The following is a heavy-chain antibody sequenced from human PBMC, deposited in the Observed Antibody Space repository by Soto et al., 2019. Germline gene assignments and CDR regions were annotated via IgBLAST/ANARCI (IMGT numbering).Heavy chain of an antibody. V-gene: IGHV1-46*03. Sequence: ASVKVSCKASGGTFSSYTISWVRQAPGQGLEWMGIINPSGGSTSYALKFQGRVTMTRDTSTSTVYMELSSLRSEDTAVYYCAREVTTVTTPLFDYWGQGTLVTVSS. CDR3: AREVTTVTTPLFDY. J-gene: IGHJ4*02. CDR1: GGTFSSYT. D-gene: IGHD4-17*01. CDR2: INPSGGST.